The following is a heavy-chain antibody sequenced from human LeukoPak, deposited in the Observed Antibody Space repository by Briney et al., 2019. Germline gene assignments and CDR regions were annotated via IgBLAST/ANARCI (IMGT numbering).Heavy chain of an antibody. D-gene: IGHD3-3*01. CDR3: ASARLLWSGYYV. J-gene: IGHJ4*02. V-gene: IGHV4-61*02. Sequence: SQTLSLTCNVSGGSINSGSYYWSWIRQPAGKGLEWIGRIDTSGSTNSNPSLKSRVTISVDTSKNQFSLKLSSVTAADTAVYYCASARLLWSGYYVWGQGTLVTVSS. CDR2: IDTSGST. CDR1: GGSINSGSYY.